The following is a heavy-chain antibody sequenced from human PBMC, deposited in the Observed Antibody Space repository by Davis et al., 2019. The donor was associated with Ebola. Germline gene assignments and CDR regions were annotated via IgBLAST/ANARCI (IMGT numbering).Heavy chain of an antibody. CDR1: GYTFTNYG. J-gene: IGHJ4*02. CDR3: ARAQVPTTSDH. CDR2: INPHNGNT. V-gene: IGHV1-18*04. D-gene: IGHD1-1*01. Sequence: AASVKVSCKASGYTFTNYGITWVRQAPGQGLEWMRWINPHNGNTNYAQNVQGRVTMPTDTPTSTAYMGVGSLKSDDTAVYYCARAQVPTTSDHWGQGTLVTVSS.